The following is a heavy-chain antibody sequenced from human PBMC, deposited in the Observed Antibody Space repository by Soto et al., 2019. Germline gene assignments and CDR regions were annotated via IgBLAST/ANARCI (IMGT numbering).Heavy chain of an antibody. J-gene: IGHJ5*02. CDR2: MNPNSGNT. Sequence: ASVKVSCKASGYTFTSYDINWVRQATGQGLEWMGWMNPNSGNTGYAQKFQGRVTMTRNTSISTAYMELSSLRSEDTAVYYCARGSRTQLGMEGGWFDPWGQGTLVTVSS. D-gene: IGHD7-27*01. CDR1: GYTFTSYD. V-gene: IGHV1-8*01. CDR3: ARGSRTQLGMEGGWFDP.